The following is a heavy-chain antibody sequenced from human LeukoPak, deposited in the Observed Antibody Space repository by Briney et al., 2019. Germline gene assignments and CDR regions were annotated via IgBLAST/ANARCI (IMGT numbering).Heavy chain of an antibody. V-gene: IGHV3-48*03. CDR2: ISDTGNII. J-gene: IGHJ4*02. CDR1: GFTFSTFE. D-gene: IGHD5-18*01. Sequence: GGSLRLSCAASGFTFSTFEMNWVRQAPGKGREWVSYISDTGNIIYYADSVKGRFTISRDNAKNSLYLQMNSLRADDTAVYYCARESAMIKFDYWGQGTLVTVSS. CDR3: ARESAMIKFDY.